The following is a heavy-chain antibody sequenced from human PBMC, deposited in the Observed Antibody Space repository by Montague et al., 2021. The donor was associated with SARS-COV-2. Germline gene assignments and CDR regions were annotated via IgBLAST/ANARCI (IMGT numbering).Heavy chain of an antibody. CDR2: VFYTGST. CDR3: ARIPVSGSGGFYYFDS. CDR1: GGSISTTTFY. Sequence: SETLSLTCSVPGGSISTTTFYWGWVRQPPGKGLEWIGSVFYTGSTYYNPSLKSRVAISVDTSKNQFFLSLDSVTAADTALYFCARIPVSGSGGFYYFDSWGQGTLVTVSS. V-gene: IGHV4-39*01. J-gene: IGHJ4*02. D-gene: IGHD6-19*01.